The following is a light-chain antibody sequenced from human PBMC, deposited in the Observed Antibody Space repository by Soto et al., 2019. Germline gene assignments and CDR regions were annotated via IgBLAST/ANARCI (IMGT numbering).Light chain of an antibody. J-gene: IGLJ1*01. V-gene: IGLV2-14*01. CDR3: SSYTSSSLYV. Sequence: QSLLTQPASVSGSPGQSITISCTGTSSDVGGYNYVAWYQQHPGKAPKLMIYEVSNRPSGVSNRFSGSKSGNTASLTISGLQAEDEADYYCSSYTSSSLYVFGTGTKVT. CDR2: EVS. CDR1: SSDVGGYNY.